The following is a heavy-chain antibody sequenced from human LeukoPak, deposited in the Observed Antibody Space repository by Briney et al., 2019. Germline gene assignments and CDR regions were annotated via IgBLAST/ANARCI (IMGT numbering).Heavy chain of an antibody. CDR3: ARDPRDQRQLVGNWFDP. J-gene: IGHJ5*02. Sequence: PGGSLRLSCAASGFTFSSYSMNWVRQAPGKGLEWISSIRSSSSYIYYADSVKGRFTISRDNAKNSLYLQMNSLRAEDTAVYYCARDPRDQRQLVGNWFDPWGQGTLVTVSS. CDR1: GFTFSSYS. CDR2: IRSSSSYI. V-gene: IGHV3-21*01. D-gene: IGHD6-6*01.